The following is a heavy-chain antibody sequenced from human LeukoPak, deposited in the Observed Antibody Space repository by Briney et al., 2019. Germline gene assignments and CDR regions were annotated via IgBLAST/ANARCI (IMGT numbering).Heavy chain of an antibody. Sequence: ASVKVSCKASGYTFTSYDINWVRQATGQGLEWMGWMNPNSGNTGYAQKFQGRVTITRNTSISTAYMELSSLRSEDTAVYYCARGLLLEWFSYDLADLRSPYYYFDYWGQGTLVTVSS. J-gene: IGHJ4*02. CDR2: MNPNSGNT. CDR1: GYTFTSYD. D-gene: IGHD3-3*01. CDR3: ARGLLLEWFSYDLADLRSPYYYFDY. V-gene: IGHV1-8*03.